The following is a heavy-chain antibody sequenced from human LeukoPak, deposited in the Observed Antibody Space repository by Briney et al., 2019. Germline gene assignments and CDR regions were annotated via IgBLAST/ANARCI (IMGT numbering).Heavy chain of an antibody. J-gene: IGHJ5*02. Sequence: GGSLRLSCAASGFTFSSYSMNWVRQAPGKGLEWVSYISSSSSTIYYADSVKGRFTISRDNAKNSLYVQMNSLRVEDTAVYYCVKSKEDCGSFDPWGQGTLVTVSS. CDR3: VKSKEDCGSFDP. V-gene: IGHV3-48*01. CDR1: GFTFSSYS. D-gene: IGHD2-21*01. CDR2: ISSSSSTI.